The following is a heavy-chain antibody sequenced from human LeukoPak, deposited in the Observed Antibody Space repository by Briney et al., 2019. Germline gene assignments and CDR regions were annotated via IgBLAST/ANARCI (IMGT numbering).Heavy chain of an antibody. CDR3: ARDGCSGGSCYSLYYYYGMDV. CDR1: GFTFSSYS. CDR2: ISSSSSYI. D-gene: IGHD2-15*01. Sequence: GRSLRLSCAASGFTFSSYSMNWVRQAPGKGLEWVSSISSSSSYIYYADSVKGRFTISRDNAKNPLYLQMNSLRAEDTAVYYCARDGCSGGSCYSLYYYYGMDVWGQGTTVTVSS. V-gene: IGHV3-21*01. J-gene: IGHJ6*02.